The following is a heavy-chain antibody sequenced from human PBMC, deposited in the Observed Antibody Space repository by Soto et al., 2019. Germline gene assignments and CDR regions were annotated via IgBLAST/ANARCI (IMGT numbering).Heavy chain of an antibody. J-gene: IGHJ5*01. CDR3: VRHLGPNPGGVMDS. D-gene: IGHD3-16*01. CDR2: TCYSGNT. V-gene: IGHV4-39*01. CDR1: GASIANINLY. Sequence: SETLSLTCTVSGASIANINLYWGWIRQPPGKGLEWVGSTCYSGNTYYNPSLMSRATISIDTSRDLFSLQLSSATATDTAVYYCVRHLGPNPGGVMDSWGQGTLVTVSS.